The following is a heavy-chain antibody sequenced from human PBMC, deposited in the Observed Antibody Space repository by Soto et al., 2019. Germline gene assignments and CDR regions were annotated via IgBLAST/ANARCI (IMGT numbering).Heavy chain of an antibody. CDR3: AKRRDYYDSSGYEIDY. CDR1: GFTFSSYG. Sequence: GGSLRLSCAASGFTFSSYGMHWVRQAPGKGLEWVAVISYDGSNKYYADSVKGRFTISRDNSKNTLYLQMNSLRAEDTAVYYCAKRRDYYDSSGYEIDYWGQGTLVTVSS. V-gene: IGHV3-30*18. D-gene: IGHD3-22*01. CDR2: ISYDGSNK. J-gene: IGHJ4*02.